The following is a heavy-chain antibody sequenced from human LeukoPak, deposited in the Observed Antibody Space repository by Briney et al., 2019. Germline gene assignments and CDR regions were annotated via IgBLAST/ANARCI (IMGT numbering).Heavy chain of an antibody. V-gene: IGHV2-70*11. CDR3: ERKSTTVTSHFDY. Sequence: SGPTLVNPTQTLTLTFTFSGFSLSTRGMCVSLIRQPPGKALEWLARIDWDEDKYYSTSLKPRHTISKDTYKNQVVLTMTNVDPVDTATYYCERKSTTVTSHFDYWGQGTLVTVSS. CDR1: GFSLSTRGMC. D-gene: IGHD4-17*01. CDR2: IDWDEDK. J-gene: IGHJ4*02.